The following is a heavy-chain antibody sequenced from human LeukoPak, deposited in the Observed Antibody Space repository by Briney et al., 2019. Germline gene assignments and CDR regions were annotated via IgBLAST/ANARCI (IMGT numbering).Heavy chain of an antibody. CDR3: AKGTYSGYASDAFDI. CDR2: ISWNSGSI. CDR1: GFTFDDYA. D-gene: IGHD5-12*01. J-gene: IGHJ3*02. V-gene: IGHV3-9*01. Sequence: QPGRSLRLSCAASGFTFDDYAMHWVRQAPGKGLEWVSGISWNSGSIGYADSVKGRFTISRDNAKNSLYLQMNSLRAEDTALYYCAKGTYSGYASDAFDIWGQGTMVTVSS.